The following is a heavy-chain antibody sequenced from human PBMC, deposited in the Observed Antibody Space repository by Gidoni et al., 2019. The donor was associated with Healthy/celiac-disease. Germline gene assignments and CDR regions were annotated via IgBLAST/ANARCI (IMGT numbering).Heavy chain of an antibody. CDR2: ISSRSSYI. CDR1: GFTFSSYS. V-gene: IGHV3-21*01. D-gene: IGHD5-12*01. J-gene: IGHJ4*02. Sequence: EVQLVESGGGLVKPGGSLRLSCPASGFTFSSYSMNWVRQAPGKGLEWVSSISSRSSYIYYADSVKGRFTISRDNAKNSLYLQMNSLRAEDTAVYYCARDPGEMATTMYYFDYWGQGTLVTVSS. CDR3: ARDPGEMATTMYYFDY.